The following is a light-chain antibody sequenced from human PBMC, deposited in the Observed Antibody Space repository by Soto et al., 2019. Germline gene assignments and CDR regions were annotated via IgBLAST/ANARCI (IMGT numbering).Light chain of an antibody. CDR3: QQYNNWRYT. CDR2: GAS. V-gene: IGKV3-15*01. J-gene: IGKJ2*01. Sequence: EIVITQSAASLSVSHGETATISCRARQSVSSNLAWYHQKPGQAPRLLIYGASTRATGIPARVCGSESGTEFTPTISSLQSEDFAVYYCQQYNNWRYTFGQGTKVDIK. CDR1: QSVSSN.